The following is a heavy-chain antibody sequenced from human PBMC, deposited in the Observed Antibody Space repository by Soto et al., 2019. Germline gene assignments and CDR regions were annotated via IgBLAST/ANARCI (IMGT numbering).Heavy chain of an antibody. D-gene: IGHD2-2*01. Sequence: WSLRLSCAGSGFTFSRNVMHWVRQAPGKGLEWVAFISYDGSNKYYADSVKGRFSISRDNSKNTLYLHMNSLRPEDTSVYYCASGYCTTTSCFYGMDVWGQGTTVTVSS. J-gene: IGHJ6*02. CDR1: GFTFSRNV. V-gene: IGHV3-30-3*01. CDR2: ISYDGSNK. CDR3: ASGYCTTTSCFYGMDV.